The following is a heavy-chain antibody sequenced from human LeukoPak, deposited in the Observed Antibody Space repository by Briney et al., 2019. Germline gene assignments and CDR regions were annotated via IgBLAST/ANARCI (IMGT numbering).Heavy chain of an antibody. J-gene: IGHJ5*02. V-gene: IGHV3-21*01. CDR2: ITSSSSYI. D-gene: IGHD1-1*01. Sequence: GGSLRLSCAASGFTFSDYSMNWVRQAPGRGLEWVSSITSSSSYIYYGDSVKGRFTISRDNAKNSLYLQMNSLRAEDTAVYYCARTKWVGTTDNWFDPWGQGTLVTVSS. CDR3: ARTKWVGTTDNWFDP. CDR1: GFTFSDYS.